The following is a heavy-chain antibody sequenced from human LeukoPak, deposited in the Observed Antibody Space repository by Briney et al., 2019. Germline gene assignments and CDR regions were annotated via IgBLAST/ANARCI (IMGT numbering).Heavy chain of an antibody. J-gene: IGHJ4*02. CDR2: ISAYNGNT. V-gene: IGHV1-18*04. Sequence: WASVKVSCKASGYTFTSYGISWARQAPGQGLEWMGWISAYNGNTNYAQKLQGRVIMTTDTSTSTAYMELRSLRSDDTAVYYCARDVLLWFGELSRGVYFDYWGQGTLVTVSS. CDR1: GYTFTSYG. D-gene: IGHD3-10*01. CDR3: ARDVLLWFGELSRGVYFDY.